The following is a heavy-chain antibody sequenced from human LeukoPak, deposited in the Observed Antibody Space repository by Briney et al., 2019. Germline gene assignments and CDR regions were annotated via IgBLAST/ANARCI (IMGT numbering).Heavy chain of an antibody. V-gene: IGHV1-69*13. CDR3: ARVLTEFLVGATKGPFDY. D-gene: IGHD1-26*01. J-gene: IGHJ4*02. CDR1: GGTFSSYA. Sequence: SVKVSCKASGGTFSSYAISWVRQAPGQGLEWMGGIIPIFGTANYAQKFQGRVTITADESTSTAYMELSSLRSEDTAVYYCARVLTEFLVGATKGPFDYWGQGTLVTVSS. CDR2: IIPIFGTA.